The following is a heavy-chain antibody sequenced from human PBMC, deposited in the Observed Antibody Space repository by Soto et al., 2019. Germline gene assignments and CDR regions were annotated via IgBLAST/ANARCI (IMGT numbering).Heavy chain of an antibody. D-gene: IGHD1-26*01. CDR1: GGTFSSYA. V-gene: IGHV1-69*13. CDR2: IIPIFGTA. CDR3: ARPPSGSYRNDAFDI. J-gene: IGHJ3*02. Sequence: GASVKVSCKASGGTFSSYAISWVRQAPGQGLEWMGGIIPIFGTANYAQKFQGRVTITADESTSTAYMELSSLRSEDTAVYYCARPPSGSYRNDAFDIWGQGTMVTVSS.